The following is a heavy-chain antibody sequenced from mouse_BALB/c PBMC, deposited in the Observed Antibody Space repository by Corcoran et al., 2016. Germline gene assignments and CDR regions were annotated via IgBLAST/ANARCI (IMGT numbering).Heavy chain of an antibody. Sequence: EVLLQQSGPKLVKSGASVRKSCKASGSTFTSYVMHWVKQKPGRRLKWIGYINPYNDGTKYNEKFKGKAPMTSDKSSSTAYMERSSMTSEDSAVYYCARLYPGIAMDYWGQGTSVTVSS. CDR2: INPYNDGT. CDR3: ARLYPGIAMDY. CDR1: GSTFTSYV. J-gene: IGHJ4*01. V-gene: IGHV1S136*01.